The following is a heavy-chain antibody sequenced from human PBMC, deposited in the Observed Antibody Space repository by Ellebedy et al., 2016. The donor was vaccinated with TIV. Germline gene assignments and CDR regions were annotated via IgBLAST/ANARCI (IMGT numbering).Heavy chain of an antibody. CDR3: ARDSRYYDILTGYYYYYMDV. J-gene: IGHJ6*03. CDR2: IYTSGST. D-gene: IGHD3-9*01. V-gene: IGHV4-61*02. CDR1: GGSISSGSYY. Sequence: SETLSLTXTVSGGSISSGSYYWSWLRQPAGKGLEWIGRIYTSGSTNYNPSLKSRVTMSVDTSKNQFSLKLSSVTAADTAVYYCARDSRYYDILTGYYYYYMDVWGKGTTVTVSS.